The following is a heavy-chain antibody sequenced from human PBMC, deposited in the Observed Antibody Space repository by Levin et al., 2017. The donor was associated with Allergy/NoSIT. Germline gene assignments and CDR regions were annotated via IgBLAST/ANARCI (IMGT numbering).Heavy chain of an antibody. J-gene: IGHJ6*02. Sequence: PGESLKISCEASGYMFSKFGVSWVRQAPGQRPEWMGWISGNTGRTKFAQKFQGRVTLTTDTSTSTGYMEIKSLRYDDTAVYYCARRTHRLLSHLVGMGVDQYYYGMDVWGQGTTVTVS. CDR1: GYMFSKFG. CDR2: ISGNTGRT. D-gene: IGHD3-10*01. CDR3: ARRTHRLLSHLVGMGVDQYYYGMDV. V-gene: IGHV1-18*01.